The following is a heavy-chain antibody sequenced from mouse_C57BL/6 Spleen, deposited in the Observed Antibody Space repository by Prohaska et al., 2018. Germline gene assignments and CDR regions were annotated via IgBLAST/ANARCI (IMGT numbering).Heavy chain of an antibody. V-gene: IGHV1-50*01. CDR1: GYTFTSYW. D-gene: IGHD1-3*01. CDR3: ARGIKSFAY. CDR2: IDPYDSYT. Sequence: PGASVKLSCKASGYTFTSYWMQWVKQRPGQGLEWIGEIDPYDSYTNYNQKFKGKATLTVDTSSSTAYMQLSSLTSEDSAVYYCARGIKSFAYWGQGTLVTVSA. J-gene: IGHJ3*01.